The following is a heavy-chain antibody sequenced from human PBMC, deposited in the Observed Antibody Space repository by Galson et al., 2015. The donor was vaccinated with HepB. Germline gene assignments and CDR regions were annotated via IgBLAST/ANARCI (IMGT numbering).Heavy chain of an antibody. J-gene: IGHJ6*02. CDR3: ATDVDTNGGVGSVDV. CDR2: ISSYGNRQ. D-gene: IGHD7-27*01. CDR1: GFTFSGST. V-gene: IGHV3-30*04. Sequence: SLRLSCAASGFTFSGSTMHWVRQASGKGLEWVAVISSYGNRQQYADSVKGRFTISRDNSKNTLYLQMNILRIEDTAVYYCATDVDTNGGVGSVDVWGQGTTVTVSS.